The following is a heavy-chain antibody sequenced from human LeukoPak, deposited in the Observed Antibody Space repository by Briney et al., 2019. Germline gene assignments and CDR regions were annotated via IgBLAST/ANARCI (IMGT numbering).Heavy chain of an antibody. J-gene: IGHJ4*02. V-gene: IGHV3-30*18. D-gene: IGHD2-15*01. CDR1: GFRFSDYG. CDR3: AKRRDYCSGGSCYSLDY. CDR2: ISSDGTKK. Sequence: PGGSLRLSCAASGFRFSDYGMHWVRQAPGGGLEWVAVISSDGTKKAYADSVKGRFTISRDNSENTLYLQMSSLRAEDTAVYYCAKRRDYCSGGSCYSLDYWGQGTLVTVSS.